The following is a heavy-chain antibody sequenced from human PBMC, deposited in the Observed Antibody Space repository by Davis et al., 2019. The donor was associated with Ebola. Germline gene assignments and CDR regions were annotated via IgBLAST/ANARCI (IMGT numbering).Heavy chain of an antibody. Sequence: MPSDTLSLTFSVPGGSVPNGNFYWSWIRQSPGKGLEWFGHIDNSGTAPYNPSFWGRLIISQDSSMNQFSLKVNSVTPADTAVYYCAKLTCFLDQSSWFDPWGQGTQVTVSS. J-gene: IGHJ5*02. CDR3: AKLTCFLDQSSWFDP. D-gene: IGHD3/OR15-3a*01. V-gene: IGHV4-61*01. CDR2: IDNSGTA. CDR1: GGSVPNGNFY.